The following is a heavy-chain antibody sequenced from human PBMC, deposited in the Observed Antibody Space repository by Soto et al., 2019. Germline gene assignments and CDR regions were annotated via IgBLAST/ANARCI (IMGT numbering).Heavy chain of an antibody. V-gene: IGHV3-23*01. J-gene: IGHJ4*02. Sequence: EVQLLESGGGLVQPGGSLRLSCAASGFTFSSYAMSWVRQAPGKGLEWVSAINGSGGSTYYADSVKGRFTISRDNSKNPMYLEMNSQCAENTAVYYGEKDKRYSSIVGGKFDYWGQGTLVTVSS. CDR2: INGSGGST. D-gene: IGHD6-13*01. CDR3: EKDKRYSSIVGGKFDY. CDR1: GFTFSSYA.